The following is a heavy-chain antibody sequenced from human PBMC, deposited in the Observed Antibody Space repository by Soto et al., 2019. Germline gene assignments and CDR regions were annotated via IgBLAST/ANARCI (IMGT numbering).Heavy chain of an antibody. CDR3: ARGYCSSTSCQYYFDF. CDR2: INGGNGDT. V-gene: IGHV1-3*01. Sequence: QVQLVQSGAEVKKPGASVKVSCKASGYTFTGYAIHWVRQAPGQRHEWMGWINGGNGDTKYSQKSQGRVTITRDTSARTAYMELTSLGSEDTAEYHCARGYCSSTSCQYYFDFWGQGTLVTVPS. J-gene: IGHJ4*02. CDR1: GYTFTGYA. D-gene: IGHD2-2*01.